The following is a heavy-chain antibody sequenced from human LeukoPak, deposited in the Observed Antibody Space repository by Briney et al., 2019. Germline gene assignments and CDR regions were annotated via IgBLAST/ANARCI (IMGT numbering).Heavy chain of an antibody. CDR1: GGSFSGYY. Sequence: SGTLSLTCAVYGGSFSGYYWSWIRQPPGKGLEWIGEINHSGSTNYNPSLKSRVTISVDTSKNQFSLKLSSVTAADTAVYYCAGVAAAGTWGQGTLVTVSS. V-gene: IGHV4-34*01. CDR3: AGVAAAGT. CDR2: INHSGST. J-gene: IGHJ5*02. D-gene: IGHD6-13*01.